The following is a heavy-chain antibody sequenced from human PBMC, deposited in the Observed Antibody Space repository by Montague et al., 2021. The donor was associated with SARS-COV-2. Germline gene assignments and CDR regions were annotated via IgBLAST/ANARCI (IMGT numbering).Heavy chain of an antibody. Sequence: QSLVYTVSGGSISSGGYYWSWIRQHPGKGLEWIGYIYYSGSTYYNPSLKSRVTISVDTSKNQFSLKLSSVTAADTAVYYCARAATITMIVVVIDAFDIWGQGTMVTVSS. CDR1: GGSISSGGYY. D-gene: IGHD3-22*01. J-gene: IGHJ3*02. V-gene: IGHV4-31*03. CDR3: ARAATITMIVVVIDAFDI. CDR2: IYYSGST.